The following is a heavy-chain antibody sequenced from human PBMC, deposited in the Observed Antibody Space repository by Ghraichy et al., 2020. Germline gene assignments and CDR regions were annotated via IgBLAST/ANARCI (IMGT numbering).Heavy chain of an antibody. J-gene: IGHJ3*02. D-gene: IGHD3-3*01. Sequence: GESLNISCAASGFTFSSYAMSWVRQAPGKGLEWVSAISGSGGSTYYADSVKGRFTISRDNSKNTLYLQMNSLRAEDTAVYYCAKGKSYDFWSGYFLRDAFDIWGQGTMVTVSS. V-gene: IGHV3-23*01. CDR3: AKGKSYDFWSGYFLRDAFDI. CDR1: GFTFSSYA. CDR2: ISGSGGST.